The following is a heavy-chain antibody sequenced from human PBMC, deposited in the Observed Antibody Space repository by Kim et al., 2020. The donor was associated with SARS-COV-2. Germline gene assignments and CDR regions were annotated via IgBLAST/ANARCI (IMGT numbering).Heavy chain of an antibody. CDR2: ISGSGGST. CDR3: AKDPYYDFWSANYYFDY. CDR1: GFTFSSYA. Sequence: GGSLRLSCAASGFTFSSYAMSWVRQAPGKGLEWVSAISGSGGSTYYADSVKGRFTISRDNSKNTLYLQMNSLRAEDTAVYYCAKDPYYDFWSANYYFDYWGQGTLVTVSS. D-gene: IGHD3-3*01. J-gene: IGHJ4*02. V-gene: IGHV3-23*01.